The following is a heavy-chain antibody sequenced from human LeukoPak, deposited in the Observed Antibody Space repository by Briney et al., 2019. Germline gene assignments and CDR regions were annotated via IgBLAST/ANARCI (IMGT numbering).Heavy chain of an antibody. D-gene: IGHD6-13*01. Sequence: ASVKVSCKASGYTFTSYDINWVRQATGQGLEWMGWMNPNSGNTGCAQKFQGRVTITRNTSISTAYMELSSLRSEDTAVYYCARGQIAAACWFDPWGQGTLVTVSS. CDR2: MNPNSGNT. CDR3: ARGQIAAACWFDP. CDR1: GYTFTSYD. J-gene: IGHJ5*02. V-gene: IGHV1-8*03.